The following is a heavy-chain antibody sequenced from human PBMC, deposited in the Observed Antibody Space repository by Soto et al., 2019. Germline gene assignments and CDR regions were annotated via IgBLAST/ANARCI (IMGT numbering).Heavy chain of an antibody. CDR1: GFSLSSSGVG. CDR2: IYWDEDK. V-gene: IGHV2-5*02. J-gene: IGHJ6*02. D-gene: IGHD2-15*01. Sequence: QITLKESGPTLVKPTQTLTLTCTFSGFSLSSSGVGVGWIRQPPGKAPEWLALIYWDEDKRYSPSLKTRLTITKDTSTNEVVRTMTNMDPVDTGTYYCAHKGGRGAGMDVWGQGTTVTVSS. CDR3: AHKGGRGAGMDV.